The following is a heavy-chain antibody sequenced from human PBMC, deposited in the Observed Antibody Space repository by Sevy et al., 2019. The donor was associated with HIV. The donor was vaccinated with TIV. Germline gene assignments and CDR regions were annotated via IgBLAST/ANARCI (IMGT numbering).Heavy chain of an antibody. Sequence: ASVKVSCKASGYTFTSYGITWVRQAPGQGLEWMGWISAYNGNTNYEQKLQGRVTMTTDTSTSTAYMDLRSLRSDDTAVYYCARDSDSSGRYRPLPGYWGQGTLVTVSS. D-gene: IGHD6-19*01. J-gene: IGHJ4*02. V-gene: IGHV1-18*01. CDR2: ISAYNGNT. CDR1: GYTFTSYG. CDR3: ARDSDSSGRYRPLPGY.